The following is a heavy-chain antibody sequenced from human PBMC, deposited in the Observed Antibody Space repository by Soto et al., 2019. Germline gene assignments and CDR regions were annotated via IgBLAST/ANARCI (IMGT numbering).Heavy chain of an antibody. CDR1: GDSFSSYT. J-gene: IGHJ4*02. Sequence: QVQLVQSGAEVKKPGSSVKVSCKASGDSFSSYTIIWVRQAPGQGLEWMGRIIPGLGIAHYAQKYQDRVTVTADISTSPAYMELRSLRSEDTAVFYCATVVDYGSGSYPLGYWGQGTQVTVSS. CDR3: ATVVDYGSGSYPLGY. D-gene: IGHD3-10*01. V-gene: IGHV1-69*02. CDR2: IIPGLGIA.